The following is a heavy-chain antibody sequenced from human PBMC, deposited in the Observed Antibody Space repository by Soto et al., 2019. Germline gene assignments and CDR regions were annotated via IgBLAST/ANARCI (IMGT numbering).Heavy chain of an antibody. D-gene: IGHD2-2*01. V-gene: IGHV4-39*01. CDR1: GGSISSGPYS. Sequence: SETLSLTCTVSGGSISSGPYSWGGIRQPPGEGLEWIGTFYYSESTYYNPSLEGRVTISVDTSKNQFSLKVSSVTVADTAVYYCARLGGYCSSTSCYGFYGMDVWGQGTTVTVSS. J-gene: IGHJ6*02. CDR2: FYYSEST. CDR3: ARLGGYCSSTSCYGFYGMDV.